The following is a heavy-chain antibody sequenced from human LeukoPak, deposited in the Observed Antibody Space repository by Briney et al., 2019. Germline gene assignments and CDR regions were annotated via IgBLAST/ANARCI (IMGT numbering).Heavy chain of an antibody. J-gene: IGHJ3*02. CDR2: ITYTGST. CDR3: ARERRDGYKDSAFDI. CDR1: GGSISNYY. V-gene: IGHV4-59*01. D-gene: IGHD5-24*01. Sequence: SETLSLTCTVSGGSISNYYWTWLRQPPGKGLEWIGYITYTGSTDSNPSLKSRVTISADTSKDQFSLKLIAVTAADTAMYYCARERRDGYKDSAFDIWGQGTMVTVSS.